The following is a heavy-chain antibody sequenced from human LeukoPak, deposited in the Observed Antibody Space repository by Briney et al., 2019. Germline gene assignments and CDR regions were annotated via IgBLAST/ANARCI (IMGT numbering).Heavy chain of an antibody. Sequence: GGSLRLSCAASGFTFSSYAMHWVRQAPGKGLEWVAVISYDGSNKYYADSVKGRFTISRDNSKNTPYLQMNSLRAEDTAVYYCARGGVFAGTVDYWGQGTLVTVSS. V-gene: IGHV3-30-3*01. CDR3: ARGGVFAGTVDY. CDR1: GFTFSSYA. J-gene: IGHJ4*02. CDR2: ISYDGSNK. D-gene: IGHD6-13*01.